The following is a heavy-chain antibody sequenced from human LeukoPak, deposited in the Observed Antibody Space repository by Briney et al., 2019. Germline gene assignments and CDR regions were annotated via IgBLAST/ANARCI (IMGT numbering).Heavy chain of an antibody. J-gene: IGHJ4*02. CDR1: GGSFSDYY. CDR2: IYHTGDT. Sequence: SETLSLTCAVHGGSFSDYYWCWIPHPPGKGLECMGEIYHTGDTHYTPSLKSRVTMSIDTSKNQFSLNVTSLTAADTSVYYCASGRHRIDYDPRGRSLVHVYFNNWGQGSLVTVSS. D-gene: IGHD3-16*01. CDR3: ASGRHRIDYDPRGRSLVHVYFNN. V-gene: IGHV4-34*01.